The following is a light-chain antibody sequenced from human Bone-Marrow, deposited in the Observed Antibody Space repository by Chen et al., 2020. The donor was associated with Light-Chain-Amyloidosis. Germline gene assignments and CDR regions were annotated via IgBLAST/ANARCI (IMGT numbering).Light chain of an antibody. V-gene: IGKV3-15*01. J-gene: IGKJ1*01. CDR2: GAS. CDR1: ESVSTN. CDR3: HQYHRWPPWT. Sequence: IVMTQSPATLSVSPGERATLSCRASESVSTNVAWYQQKPGQAPRLLIYGASTRATGIPARFSGGGSETELNRTISSLQSDDVAVYYCHQYHRWPPWTFGQGTKVEVK.